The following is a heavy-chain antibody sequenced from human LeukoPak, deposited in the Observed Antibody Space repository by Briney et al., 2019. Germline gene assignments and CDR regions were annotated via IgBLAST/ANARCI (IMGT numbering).Heavy chain of an antibody. CDR2: IYTSGST. CDR3: ARVEFGGSYSGWFDY. CDR1: GGSISGYY. D-gene: IGHD1-26*01. Sequence: SETLSLTCAVSGGSISGYYWTWIRQPAGKGLEWIGRIYTSGSTNYNPSLKSRVTMSVDTSKNQFSLKLSSVTAADTAVYYCARVEFGGSYSGWFDYWGQGTLVTVSS. V-gene: IGHV4-4*07. J-gene: IGHJ4*02.